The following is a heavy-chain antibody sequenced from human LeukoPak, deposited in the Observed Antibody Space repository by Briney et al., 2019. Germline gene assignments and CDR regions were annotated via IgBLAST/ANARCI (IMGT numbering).Heavy chain of an antibody. CDR2: ISSDGDKQ. CDR3: AKDRTNFYYYMDV. CDR1: GFTFSTYS. Sequence: GGSLRLSSAASGFTFSTYSMHWVRQAPGEGLEWVAAISSDGDKQFYADSVKGRFTISRDNSENTLYLQMNGLTNEDTTTYYCAKDRTNFYYYMDVWGKGTTVTVSS. V-gene: IGHV3-30-3*01. J-gene: IGHJ6*03.